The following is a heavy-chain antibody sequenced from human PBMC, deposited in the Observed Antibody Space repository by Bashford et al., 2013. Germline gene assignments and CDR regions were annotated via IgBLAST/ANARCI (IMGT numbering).Heavy chain of an antibody. CDR3: ARGPVTARLKLWLYRPIDY. Sequence: SETLSLTCAVYGGSFSGYYWSWIRQPPGKGLEWIGEINQSGSTNYNPSLKSRVTMSVDMSKNQFSLELLSVTAADTAVYFCARGPVTARLKLWLYRPIDYWGQGTLVTVSS. CDR2: INQSGST. CDR1: GGSFSGYY. V-gene: IGHV4-34*01. J-gene: IGHJ4*02. D-gene: IGHD3-16*02.